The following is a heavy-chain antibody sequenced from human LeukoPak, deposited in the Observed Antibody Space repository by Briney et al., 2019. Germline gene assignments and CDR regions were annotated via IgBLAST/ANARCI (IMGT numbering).Heavy chain of an antibody. V-gene: IGHV4-30-4*02. CDR3: AREISLVGGSMDV. CDR2: IYYSGSI. J-gene: IGHJ6*02. D-gene: IGHD6-6*01. CDR1: GGSISSGGYY. Sequence: SETLSLTCTVSGGSISSGGYYWSWIRQPPGKGLEWIGYIYYSGSIYYNPSLKSRLTISVDTSKNQFSLKLSSVTAADTAVYYCAREISLVGGSMDVWGQGTTVTVSS.